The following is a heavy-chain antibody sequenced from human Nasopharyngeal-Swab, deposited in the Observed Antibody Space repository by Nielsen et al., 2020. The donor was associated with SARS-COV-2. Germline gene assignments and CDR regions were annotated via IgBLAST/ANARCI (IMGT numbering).Heavy chain of an antibody. CDR3: AKEATLGGVGDYYYMDV. D-gene: IGHD3-16*01. V-gene: IGHV3-23*01. J-gene: IGHJ6*03. Sequence: GESLKISCSASGFTFREYTMTWVRQAPGKGLEWVSAISGSGGSTYYADSVKGRFTISRDNSKNTLYLQMNSLRADDTAVYYCAKEATLGGVGDYYYMDVWGKGTTVTVSS. CDR2: ISGSGGST. CDR1: GFTFREYT.